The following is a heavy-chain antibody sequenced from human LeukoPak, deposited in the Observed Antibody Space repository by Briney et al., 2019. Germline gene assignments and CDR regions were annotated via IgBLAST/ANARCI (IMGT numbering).Heavy chain of an antibody. J-gene: IGHJ4*02. CDR1: GGTFSSYA. V-gene: IGHV1-69*05. CDR2: IIPIFGTA. CDR3: ARVRPWIAVAGTKAYYFDY. Sequence: GASVKVSCKASGGTFSSYAISWVRQAPGQGLEWMGGIIPIFGTANYAQKFQGRVTITTDESTSTAYMELSSLRSEDTAVYYCARVRPWIAVAGTKAYYFDYWGQGTLVTVSS. D-gene: IGHD6-19*01.